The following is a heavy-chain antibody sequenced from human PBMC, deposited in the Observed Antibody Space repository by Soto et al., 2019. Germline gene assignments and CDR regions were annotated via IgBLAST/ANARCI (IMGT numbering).Heavy chain of an antibody. Sequence: GASVKVSCKASGGTFSSYAISWVRQAPGQGLEWMGGIIPIFGTANYAQKFQGRVTITADESTSTAYMELSSLRSEDTAVYYCASTDTAMPNPLDYWGQGTLVTVSS. V-gene: IGHV1-69*13. D-gene: IGHD5-18*01. CDR3: ASTDTAMPNPLDY. CDR2: IIPIFGTA. J-gene: IGHJ4*02. CDR1: GGTFSSYA.